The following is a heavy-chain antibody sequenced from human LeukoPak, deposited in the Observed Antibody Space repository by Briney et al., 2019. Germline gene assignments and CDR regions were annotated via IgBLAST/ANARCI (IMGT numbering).Heavy chain of an antibody. CDR2: IRSKAYGGTK. CDR3: TREWRYGPGSSFHAFDI. D-gene: IGHD3-10*01. V-gene: IGHV3-49*04. J-gene: IGHJ3*02. CDR1: GFIFGDYA. Sequence: GGSLRLSCTASGFIFGDYAMNWDRQAPGKGLEWVGFIRSKAYGGTKEYAASVKGRFTISRDDSKSIAHLQMNSLKTEDTAVYYCTREWRYGPGSSFHAFDIWGQGTMVTVSS.